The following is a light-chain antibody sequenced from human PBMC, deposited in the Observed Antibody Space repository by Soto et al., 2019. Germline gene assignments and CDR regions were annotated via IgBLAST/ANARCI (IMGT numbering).Light chain of an antibody. V-gene: IGLV2-14*01. CDR2: EDF. J-gene: IGLJ2*01. Sequence: QSALTQPASVSGSPGQTITISCTGTSSDVGAYNYVSWYQHHPGKAPKLMIYEDFNRPSGVSNRFSASKSGNTASLTISGLQADDEADYYCNSFTTTATLIFGGGTKLTVL. CDR1: SSDVGAYNY. CDR3: NSFTTTATLI.